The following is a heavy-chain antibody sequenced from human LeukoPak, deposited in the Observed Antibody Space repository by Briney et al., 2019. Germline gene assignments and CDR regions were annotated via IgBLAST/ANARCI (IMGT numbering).Heavy chain of an antibody. CDR2: LFPSGGST. V-gene: IGHV1-46*01. CDR3: VRELSGGYFDY. J-gene: IGHJ4*02. CDR1: GYIFTTYY. D-gene: IGHD3-10*01. Sequence: ASVKVSCKASGYIFTTYYIHWVRQAPGQGLEWMGILFPSGGSTNYAQKFKGRVSMTRDTSTSTVFMELSGLRSEDTAVYYCVRELSGGYFDYWGLGTLVTVSP.